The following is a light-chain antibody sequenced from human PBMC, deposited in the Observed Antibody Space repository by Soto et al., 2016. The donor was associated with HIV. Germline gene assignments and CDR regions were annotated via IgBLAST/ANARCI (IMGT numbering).Light chain of an antibody. CDR1: NIGSKS. V-gene: IGLV3-21*03. Sequence: SYELTQPPSVSVAPGKTATITCGGNNIGSKSVHWYQQKPGQAPVLVVYDDSDRPSGIPEQFSGSNSGNTATLTISRVEAGDEADYYCQVWDSSSDHVVFGGGTKLTVL. J-gene: IGLJ2*01. CDR3: QVWDSSSDHVV. CDR2: DDS.